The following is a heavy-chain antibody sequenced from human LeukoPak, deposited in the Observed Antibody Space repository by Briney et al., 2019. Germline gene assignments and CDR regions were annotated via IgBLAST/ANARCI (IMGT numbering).Heavy chain of an antibody. CDR3: AGGDSGSYSY. V-gene: IGHV3-30-3*01. CDR1: GFTFSSYA. CDR2: ISYDGSNK. D-gene: IGHD1-26*01. Sequence: GGSLRLSCAASGFTFSSYAMHWVRQAPGKGLEWVAVISYDGSNKYYADSVKGRFTISRDNSKNTLYLQMNSLRAEDTAVYYCAGGDSGSYSYWGQGTLVTVS. J-gene: IGHJ4*02.